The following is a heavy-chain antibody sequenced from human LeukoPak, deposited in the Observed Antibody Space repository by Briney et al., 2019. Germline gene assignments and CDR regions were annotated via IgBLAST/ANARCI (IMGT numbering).Heavy chain of an antibody. CDR1: GLTFSSYW. V-gene: IGHV3-7*01. J-gene: IGHJ4*02. Sequence: GGSLRLSCAASGLTFSSYWMSWVRQAPGKGPEWVANIKPDGSGKYYVDSVKGRFTISRDNAENSLFLHMNSLRAEDTAAYYCARCAVAAAGDYWGRGTLVTVSS. D-gene: IGHD6-13*01. CDR3: ARCAVAAAGDY. CDR2: IKPDGSGK.